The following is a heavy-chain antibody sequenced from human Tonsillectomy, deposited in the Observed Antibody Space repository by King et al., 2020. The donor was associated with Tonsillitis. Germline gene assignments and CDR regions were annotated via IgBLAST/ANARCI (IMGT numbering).Heavy chain of an antibody. CDR3: ASGAYCGADCYSGDAFDL. V-gene: IGHV5-51*03. Sequence: VQLVESGAEMKKPGESLKISCKGSEYSFTTYWIGWVRQKPGKGLEWMGIIYIGDSDTRYSPSFQGQVTISADKSISTAYLQWSSLKASDTAMYYCASGAYCGADCYSGDAFDLWGQGTMVTVSS. J-gene: IGHJ3*01. CDR1: EYSFTTYW. D-gene: IGHD2-21*01. CDR2: IYIGDSDT.